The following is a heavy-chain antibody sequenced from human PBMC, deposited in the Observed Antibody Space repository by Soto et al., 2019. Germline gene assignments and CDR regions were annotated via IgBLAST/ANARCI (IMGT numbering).Heavy chain of an antibody. Sequence: NPSETLSLTCAVYGGSFSGYYWSWIRQPPGKGLEWIGEINHSGSTNHNPSLKSRVTISVDTSKNQFSLKLSSVTAADTAVYYCARGSSWYLDYYYGMDVWGQGTTVTVSS. CDR3: ARGSSWYLDYYYGMDV. V-gene: IGHV4-34*01. CDR1: GGSFSGYY. J-gene: IGHJ6*02. D-gene: IGHD6-13*01. CDR2: INHSGST.